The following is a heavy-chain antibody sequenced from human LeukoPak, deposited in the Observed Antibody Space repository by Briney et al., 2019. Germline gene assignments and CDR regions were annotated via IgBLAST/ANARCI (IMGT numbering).Heavy chain of an antibody. D-gene: IGHD6-13*01. CDR1: GGSISSTSHY. CDR2: IYYSGST. J-gene: IGHJ4*02. CDR3: ARLGYSVSWSDC. Sequence: SETLSLTCTVSGGSISSTSHYWGWIRQPPGKGLEWIGSIYYSGSTYYNPSLKSRVTISADTSKNQFPLRLSSVTAADMAVYFCARLGYSVSWSDCWGQGPLVTVSS. V-gene: IGHV4-39*01.